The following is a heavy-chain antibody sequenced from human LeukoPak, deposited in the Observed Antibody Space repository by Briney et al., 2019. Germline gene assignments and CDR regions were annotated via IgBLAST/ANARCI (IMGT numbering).Heavy chain of an antibody. CDR1: GGSISSYY. J-gene: IGHJ1*01. CDR2: INHSGST. CDR3: ARGPSGQLAGKYFQH. D-gene: IGHD6-6*01. Sequence: SETLSLTCTVSGGSISSYYWNWIRQPPGKGLEWIGEINHSGSTNYNPSLKSRVTISVDTSKNQFSLKLSSVTAADTAVYYCARGPSGQLAGKYFQHWGQGTLVTVSS. V-gene: IGHV4-34*01.